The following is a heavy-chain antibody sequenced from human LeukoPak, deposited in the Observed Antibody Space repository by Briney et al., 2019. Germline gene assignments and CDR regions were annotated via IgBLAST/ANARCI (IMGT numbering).Heavy chain of an antibody. CDR1: GGSISSFY. D-gene: IGHD2-8*01. V-gene: IGHV4-59*12. Sequence: PSETLSLTCRVSGGSISSFYWSWIRQPPGKGLEWIGYIYYSGSTNYSPSLKSRATISVDTSKKQFSLKLNSMTAADTAVYYCARGEWGNNAFDIWGQGTMVTVSS. J-gene: IGHJ3*02. CDR2: IYYSGST. CDR3: ARGEWGNNAFDI.